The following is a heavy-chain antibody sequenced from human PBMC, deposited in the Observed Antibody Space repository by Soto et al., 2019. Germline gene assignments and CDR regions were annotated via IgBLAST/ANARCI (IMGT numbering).Heavy chain of an antibody. CDR3: ARFAFTTADAFDI. CDR2: IYYSGST. Sequence: QVQLQESGPGLVKPSQTLSLTCTVSGGSISSGGYYWSWIRQHPGKGLEWIGYIYYSGSTYYNPSLNSRVTLSVATSKNQFSLKLSSVTAADTAVYYCARFAFTTADAFDIWGQGTMVTVSS. D-gene: IGHD4-17*01. CDR1: GGSISSGGYY. V-gene: IGHV4-31*03. J-gene: IGHJ3*02.